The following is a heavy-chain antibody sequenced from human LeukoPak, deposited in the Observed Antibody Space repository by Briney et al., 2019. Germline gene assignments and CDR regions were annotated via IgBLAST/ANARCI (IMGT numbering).Heavy chain of an antibody. J-gene: IGHJ4*02. Sequence: ASVKVSCKASGGTFSSYAISWVRQAPGQGLEWMGWISAYNGNTNYGQKVQGRVTMTTDTSTSTAYMELRSLRSDDTAVYYCARVGYNYGSGYFDYWGQGTLVTVSS. CDR1: GGTFSSYA. CDR2: ISAYNGNT. V-gene: IGHV1-18*01. CDR3: ARVGYNYGSGYFDY. D-gene: IGHD5-18*01.